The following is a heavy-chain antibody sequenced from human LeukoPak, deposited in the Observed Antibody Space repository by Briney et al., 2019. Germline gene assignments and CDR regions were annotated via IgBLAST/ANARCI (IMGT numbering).Heavy chain of an antibody. Sequence: GASVKVSCKASGYTFTDYYMHWVQQAPGKGLEWMGRVDPEDGETIYAEKFQGRVTITADTSTDTAYMELSSLRSEDTAVYYRATLLGGFDYWGQGTLVTVSS. D-gene: IGHD2/OR15-2a*01. CDR2: VDPEDGET. CDR3: ATLLGGFDY. J-gene: IGHJ4*02. CDR1: GYTFTDYY. V-gene: IGHV1-69-2*01.